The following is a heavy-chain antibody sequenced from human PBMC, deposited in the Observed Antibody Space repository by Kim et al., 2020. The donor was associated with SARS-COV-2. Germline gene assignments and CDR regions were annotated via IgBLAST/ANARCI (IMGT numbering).Heavy chain of an antibody. CDR3: ASSVYGDYVLGYYGMDV. V-gene: IGHV1-69*13. J-gene: IGHJ6*02. CDR1: GGTFSSYA. D-gene: IGHD4-17*01. Sequence: SVKVSCKASGGTFSSYAISWVRQAPGQGLEWMGGIIPIFGTANYAQKFQGRVTITADESTSTAYMELSSLRSEDTAVYYCASSVYGDYVLGYYGMDVWGQGTTVTVSS. CDR2: IIPIFGTA.